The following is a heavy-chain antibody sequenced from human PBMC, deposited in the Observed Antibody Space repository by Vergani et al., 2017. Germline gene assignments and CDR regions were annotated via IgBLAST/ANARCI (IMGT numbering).Heavy chain of an antibody. V-gene: IGHV3-30*04. Sequence: QVQLVESGGGVVQPGRSLRLSCAASGFTFRSYAMHWVRRAPGKGLEWVAVIKKDGSNKYYAYSVKGRFTISRDNSKNTLYLQMNSLRAEDTAVYYCASDNQYCSSTSCPPGYFDYWGQGTLVTVSS. CDR2: IKKDGSNK. D-gene: IGHD2-2*01. CDR1: GFTFRSYA. CDR3: ASDNQYCSSTSCPPGYFDY. J-gene: IGHJ4*02.